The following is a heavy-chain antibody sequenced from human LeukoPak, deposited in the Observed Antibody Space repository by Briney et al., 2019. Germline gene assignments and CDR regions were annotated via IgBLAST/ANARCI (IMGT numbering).Heavy chain of an antibody. J-gene: IGHJ4*02. CDR1: GGTFSSYA. CDR3: ARARSGWYLDY. V-gene: IGHV1-69*13. CDR2: IIPIFGTA. D-gene: IGHD6-19*01. Sequence: AASVKASCKASGGTFSSYAISWVRQAPGQGLEWMGGIIPIFGTANYAQKFQGRVTITADESTSTAYMELSSLRSEDTAVYYCARARSGWYLDYWGQGTLVTVSS.